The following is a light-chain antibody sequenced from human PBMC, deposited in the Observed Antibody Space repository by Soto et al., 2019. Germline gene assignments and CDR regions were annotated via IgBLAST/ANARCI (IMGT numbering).Light chain of an antibody. CDR2: EDS. Sequence: QSVLTQPASVSGSPGQSLTISCIGTSSDIGSYNLVSWYQQHPGTAPKLLISEDSKRPSGVPNRFSGSKSGNTASLTIAGLQAEDDAVYYCCAYAGGSTYVLFGGGTKLTVL. CDR3: CAYAGGSTYVL. V-gene: IGLV2-23*01. CDR1: SSDIGSYNL. J-gene: IGLJ2*01.